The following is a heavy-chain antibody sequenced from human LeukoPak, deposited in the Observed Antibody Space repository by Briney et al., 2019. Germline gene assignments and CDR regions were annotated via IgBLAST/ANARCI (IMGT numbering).Heavy chain of an antibody. Sequence: GESLKISCQCSGYSFTTYWIGWVRQLPGKGLEWMGIIYPGDSDTRYSPSFQGQVTISADRSITTAYLQWSSLKASDTAIYYCARRYCSSTSCHLDYWGQGALVTVSS. CDR1: GYSFTTYW. J-gene: IGHJ4*02. CDR2: IYPGDSDT. CDR3: ARRYCSSTSCHLDY. D-gene: IGHD2-2*01. V-gene: IGHV5-51*01.